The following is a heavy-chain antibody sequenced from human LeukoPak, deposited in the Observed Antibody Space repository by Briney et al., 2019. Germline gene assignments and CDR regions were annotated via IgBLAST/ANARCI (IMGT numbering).Heavy chain of an antibody. J-gene: IGHJ4*02. CDR1: GLSVSKND. Sequence: RGGSLRLSCVVSGLSVSKNDMNWVRQAPGKGLEWVSVINAPGRTKYADSVEGRFAISRDTSKNRLYLQMNRTRSEDTAVFYSTGRPTDGRGWGQGTLVIVSS. CDR3: TGRPTDGRG. D-gene: IGHD2-15*01. V-gene: IGHV3-53*01. CDR2: INAPGRT.